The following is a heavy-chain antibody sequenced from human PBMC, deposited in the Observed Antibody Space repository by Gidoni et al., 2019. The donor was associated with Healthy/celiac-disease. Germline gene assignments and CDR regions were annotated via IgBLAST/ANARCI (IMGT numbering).Heavy chain of an antibody. Sequence: QLQLQESGSGLVKPSQTLSLTCAVSGGSLSSGGYSWSWIRQPPGKGLEWIGYIYHSGSTYYNPSLKSRVTISVDRSKNQFSLKLSSVTAADTAVYYCAREVRTVTTEWYFDLWGRGTLVTVSS. D-gene: IGHD4-17*01. CDR2: IYHSGST. J-gene: IGHJ2*01. V-gene: IGHV4-30-2*01. CDR3: AREVRTVTTEWYFDL. CDR1: GGSLSSGGYS.